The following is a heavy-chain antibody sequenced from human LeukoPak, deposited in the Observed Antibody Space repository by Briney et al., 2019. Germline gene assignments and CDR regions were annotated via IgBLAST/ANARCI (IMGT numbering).Heavy chain of an antibody. Sequence: ASVKVSCKASGYTFTSYDINWVRQAPGQGLEWMGIINPSGGSTSYAQKFQGRVTMTRDTSTSTVYMELSSLRSEDTAVYYCARDLKGGELYYYGMDVWGKGTTVTVSS. V-gene: IGHV1-46*01. CDR2: INPSGGST. D-gene: IGHD3-16*01. CDR1: GYTFTSYD. CDR3: ARDLKGGELYYYGMDV. J-gene: IGHJ6*04.